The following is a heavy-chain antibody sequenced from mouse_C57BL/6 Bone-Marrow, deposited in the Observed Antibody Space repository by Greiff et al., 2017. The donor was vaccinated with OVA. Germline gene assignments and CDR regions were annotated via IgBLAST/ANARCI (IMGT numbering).Heavy chain of an antibody. CDR1: GYSITSGYY. D-gene: IGHD2-1*01. Sequence: EESGPGLVKPSQSLSLTCSVTGYSITSGYYWNWIRQFPGNTLEWMGYISYDGSNNSNPSLKNRISITRDTAKNQSFLKLNSVTTENTATDYCAKIYYGKDYWGQGTTLTVSS. CDR3: AKIYYGKDY. CDR2: ISYDGSN. J-gene: IGHJ2*01. V-gene: IGHV3-6*01.